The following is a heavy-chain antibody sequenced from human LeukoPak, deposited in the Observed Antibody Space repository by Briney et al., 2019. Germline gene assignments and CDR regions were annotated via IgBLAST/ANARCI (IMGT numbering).Heavy chain of an antibody. Sequence: GGSLRLSCAXXXXXXXXXXXXXXXXXXXXGLEXVXXXKQXGSEXYXVDSVKGRFTISRDNAKNSLYLXMNSLRAEDXAVYYCAKTXVWGQGTLVTVSS. V-gene: IGHV3-7*05. CDR2: XKQXGSEX. CDR1: XXXXXXXX. CDR3: AKTXV. J-gene: IGHJ4*02.